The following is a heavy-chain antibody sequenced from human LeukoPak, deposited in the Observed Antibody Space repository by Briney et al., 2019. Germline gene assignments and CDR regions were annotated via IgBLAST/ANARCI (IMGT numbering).Heavy chain of an antibody. CDR1: GGTFSTYA. CDR3: ARSLFYDFWSGYEP. V-gene: IGHV1-69*01. Sequence: ASVKVSCKASGGTFSTYAINWVRQAPGQGLEWMGGIIPTFGTAKYEQKFQGRITITADQSTSTSYMVLNSLRSEDTAVYYCARSLFYDFWSGYEPWGQGTLVTVSS. D-gene: IGHD3-3*01. J-gene: IGHJ4*02. CDR2: IIPTFGTA.